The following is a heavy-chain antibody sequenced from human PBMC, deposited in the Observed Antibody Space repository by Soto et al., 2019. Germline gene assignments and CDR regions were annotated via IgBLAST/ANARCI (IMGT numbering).Heavy chain of an antibody. CDR1: GYTFTSYY. CDR2: INPSGGST. CDR3: ARWLAGGIAARPVNWFDP. V-gene: IGHV1-46*01. D-gene: IGHD6-6*01. J-gene: IGHJ5*02. Sequence: ASVKVSCKASGYTFTSYYMHWVRQAPGQGLEWMGIINPSGGSTSYAQKFQGRVTMTRETSTSTVYMELSSLRSEDTAVYYCARWLAGGIAARPVNWFDPWGQGTLVTVSS.